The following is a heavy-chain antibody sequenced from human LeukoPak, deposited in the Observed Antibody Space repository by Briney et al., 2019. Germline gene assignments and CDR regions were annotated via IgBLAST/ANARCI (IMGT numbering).Heavy chain of an antibody. CDR3: AKESYYDFWSGYSPSLNWFDP. J-gene: IGHJ5*02. CDR1: GFTFSSYG. V-gene: IGHV3-30*02. Sequence: GGSLRLSCAASGFTFSSYGMHWVRQAPGKGLEWVAFIRYDGSNKYYADSVRGRFTISRDNSKNTLYLQMNSLRAEDTAVYYCAKESYYDFWSGYSPSLNWFDPWGQGTLVTVSS. CDR2: IRYDGSNK. D-gene: IGHD3-3*01.